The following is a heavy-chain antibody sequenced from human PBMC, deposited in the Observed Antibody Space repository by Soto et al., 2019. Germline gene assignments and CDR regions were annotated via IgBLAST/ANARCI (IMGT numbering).Heavy chain of an antibody. CDR1: GFTFSSYS. J-gene: IGHJ4*02. D-gene: IGHD3-22*01. CDR3: ASASTYYYDSSGYY. Sequence: PGGSLRLSCAASGFTFSSYSMNWVRQAPGKGLEWVSSISSSSSYIYYADSVKGRFTISRDNAKNSLYLQMNSLRAEDTAVYYCASASTYYYDSSGYYWGQGTLVTVSS. CDR2: ISSSSSYI. V-gene: IGHV3-21*01.